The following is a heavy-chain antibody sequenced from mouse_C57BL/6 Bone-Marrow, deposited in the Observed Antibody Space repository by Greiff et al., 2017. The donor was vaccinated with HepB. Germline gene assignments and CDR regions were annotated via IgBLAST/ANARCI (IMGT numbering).Heavy chain of an antibody. V-gene: IGHV1-26*01. D-gene: IGHD1-1*02. J-gene: IGHJ3*01. CDR3: ASEGGAGFAY. Sequence: EVQLQQSGPELVKPGASVKISCKASGYTFTDYYMNWVKQSHGKSLEWIGDINPNNGGTSYNQKFKGKATLTVDKSSSTAYMELRILTSEDSAVYYCASEGGAGFAYWGQGTLVTVSA. CDR2: INPNNGGT. CDR1: GYTFTDYY.